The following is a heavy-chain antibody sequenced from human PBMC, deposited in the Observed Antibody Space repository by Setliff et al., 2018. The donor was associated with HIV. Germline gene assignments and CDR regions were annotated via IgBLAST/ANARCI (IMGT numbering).Heavy chain of an antibody. CDR3: SRRGRQYGPQAH. V-gene: IGHV4-34*01. J-gene: IGHJ1*01. D-gene: IGHD4-4*01. CDR2: SSHGGEV. CDR1: SGSFSPDSYN. Sequence: PSETLSLTCTAPSGSFSPDSYNWNWIRQTPGKGLEWIGDSSHGGEVNYNPSLKSRVIVSVDTANYQFSLKMTFVTAADTAVYYCSRRGRQYGPQAHWGQGTLVTVSS.